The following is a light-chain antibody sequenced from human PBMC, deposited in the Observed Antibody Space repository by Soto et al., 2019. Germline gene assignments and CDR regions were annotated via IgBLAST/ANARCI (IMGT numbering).Light chain of an antibody. CDR2: EAV. J-gene: IGLJ1*01. CDR3: CSFASSSNYV. Sequence: QSVLTQPASVSGSPGQSITISCTGTSSDVGGYDYVSWYQRHPGKAPELMIYEAVNRPSWVSNRFSGSKSGNTASLTISGLQAEDEADYYCCSFASSSNYVFGNGTKVT. V-gene: IGLV2-14*01. CDR1: SSDVGGYDY.